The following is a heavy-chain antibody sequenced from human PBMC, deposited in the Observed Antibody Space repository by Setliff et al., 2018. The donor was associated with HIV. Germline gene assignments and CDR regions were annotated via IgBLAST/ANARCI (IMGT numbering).Heavy chain of an antibody. V-gene: IGHV1-8*02. Sequence: ASVKVSCKASGYNFVNYEINWVRQATGQGLEWMGWMNPDSGNTDYAQKFQGRVTMTRDTSISTAYMELSSLRSEDTAVYYCAATYYYDSSGLHGFDYWGQGTLVTVSS. D-gene: IGHD3-22*01. CDR1: GYNFVNYE. CDR3: AATYYYDSSGLHGFDY. CDR2: MNPDSGNT. J-gene: IGHJ4*02.